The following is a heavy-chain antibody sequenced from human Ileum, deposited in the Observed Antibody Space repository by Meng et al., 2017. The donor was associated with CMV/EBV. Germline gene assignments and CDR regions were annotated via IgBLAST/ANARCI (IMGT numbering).Heavy chain of an antibody. CDR2: INKNGDT. V-gene: IGHV3-64*02. CDR3: ARGRGRIGDVDPGFSGYLDS. J-gene: IGHJ4*02. D-gene: IGHD3-10*01. CDR1: LSSYV. Sequence: LSSYVMPWVRQAPGKGLQYVSLINKNGDTYYADSMRGRFTISRDDSKNTLYLQMGGLRPEDMAVYYCARGRGRIGDVDPGFSGYLDSWGQGTLVTISS.